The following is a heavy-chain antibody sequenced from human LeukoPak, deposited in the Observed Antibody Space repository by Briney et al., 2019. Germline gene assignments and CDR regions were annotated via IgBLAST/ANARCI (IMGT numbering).Heavy chain of an antibody. CDR3: AKDPRDIAPPGDY. Sequence: PGRSLRLSCAASGFTFSSYGMHWVRQAPGKGLEWVAVISYDGSNKYYADSAKGRFTISRDTSKNTLYLQMNSLRAEDTAVYYCAKDPRDIAPPGDYWGQGTLVTVSS. J-gene: IGHJ4*02. D-gene: IGHD5-12*01. CDR2: ISYDGSNK. V-gene: IGHV3-30*18. CDR1: GFTFSSYG.